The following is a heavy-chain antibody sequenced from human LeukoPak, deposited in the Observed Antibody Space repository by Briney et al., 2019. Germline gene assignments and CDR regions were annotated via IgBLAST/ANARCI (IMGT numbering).Heavy chain of an antibody. CDR1: GGSFNDYY. CDR2: INLRGST. CDR3: ARATGYSSTWLDY. Sequence: SETLSLTCAVYGGSFNDYYWNWIRQPPGKGLEWIGEINLRGSTTYNPSLKSRVTISVDTSKKQFSLKLSSVTAADTAVYYCARATGYSSTWLDYWGQGTLVTVSS. J-gene: IGHJ4*02. V-gene: IGHV4-34*01. D-gene: IGHD6-13*01.